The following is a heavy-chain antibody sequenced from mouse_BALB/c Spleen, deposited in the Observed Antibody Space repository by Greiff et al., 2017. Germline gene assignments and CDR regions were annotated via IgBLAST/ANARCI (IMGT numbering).Heavy chain of an antibody. CDR2: IYPGSGST. V-gene: IGHV1S22*01. CDR3: TRGGNYGRFAY. Sequence: LQQPGSELVRPGASVKLSCKASGYTFTSYWMHWVKQRPGQGLEWIGNIYPGSGSTNYDEKFKSKATLTVDTSSSTAYLQLSSLTSEDSAVYYCTRGGNYGRFAYWGPGTLVPVPA. J-gene: IGHJ3*01. D-gene: IGHD2-1*01. CDR1: GYTFTSYW.